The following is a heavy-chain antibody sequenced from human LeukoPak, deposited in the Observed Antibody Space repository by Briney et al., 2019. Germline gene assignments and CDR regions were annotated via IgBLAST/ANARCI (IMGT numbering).Heavy chain of an antibody. CDR2: INGDGSSI. CDR1: GFTSSGYW. D-gene: IGHD5-18*01. Sequence: PGRSLRLSCAASGFTSSGYWMNWVRQAPGKGLVSVSRINGDGSSITYADSVKGRFTISRDNAKNTVYLQINSLRVEDTAVYYCAKNGAMVSHWYFDLWGRGTLVTVSS. J-gene: IGHJ2*01. V-gene: IGHV3-74*03. CDR3: AKNGAMVSHWYFDL.